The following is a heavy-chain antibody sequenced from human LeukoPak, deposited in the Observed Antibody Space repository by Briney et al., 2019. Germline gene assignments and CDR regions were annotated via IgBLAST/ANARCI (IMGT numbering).Heavy chain of an antibody. J-gene: IGHJ4*02. CDR3: ARRWGQEGAPRY. D-gene: IGHD1-26*01. CDR1: GYSFTNYW. CDR2: IYPGDSDT. V-gene: IGHV5-51*01. Sequence: GESLKISCKTSGYSFTNYWIGWMRQMPGKGLEWMGIIYPGDSDTRYSPSFQGQVAFSADKSISTAYLQWTSLKASDTAMYYCARRWGQEGAPRYWGQGTLVTVSS.